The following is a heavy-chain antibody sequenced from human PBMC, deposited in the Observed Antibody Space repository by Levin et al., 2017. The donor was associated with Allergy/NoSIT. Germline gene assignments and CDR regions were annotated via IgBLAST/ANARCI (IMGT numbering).Heavy chain of an antibody. D-gene: IGHD2/OR15-2a*01. CDR1: GGSISSYY. CDR2: IYYSGIT. CDR3: ATIEYAFDI. V-gene: IGHV4-59*08. Sequence: TSETLSLTCTVSGGSISSYYWSWIRQPPGKGLEWIGYIYYSGITNYNPSLKSRVTISVDTSKNQFSLKLSSVTAADTAVYYCATIEYAFDIWGQGTMVTVSS. J-gene: IGHJ3*02.